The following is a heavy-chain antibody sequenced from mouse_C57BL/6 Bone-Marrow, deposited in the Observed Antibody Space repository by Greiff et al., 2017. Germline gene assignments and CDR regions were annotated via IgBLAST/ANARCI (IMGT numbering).Heavy chain of an antibody. CDR2: IYPGGGYT. V-gene: IGHV1-63*01. CDR1: GYTFTNYW. CDR3: ARSDSSGYGY. D-gene: IGHD3-2*02. Sequence: QVHVKQSGAELVRPGTSVKMSCKASGYTFTNYWIGWAKQRPGHGLEWIGDIYPGGGYTNYNEKFKGKATLTADKSSSTAYMQFSSLTSEDSAIYYCARSDSSGYGYWGQGSTLTVSS. J-gene: IGHJ2*01.